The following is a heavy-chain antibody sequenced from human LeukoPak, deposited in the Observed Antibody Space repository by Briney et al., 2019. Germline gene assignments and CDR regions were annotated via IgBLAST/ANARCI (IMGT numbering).Heavy chain of an antibody. V-gene: IGHV1-46*01. CDR1: GYTFTNYY. CDR3: ARHPSNYYDSSGYFGCFDP. Sequence: ASVKVSCKASGYTFTNYYMHWVRQAPGQGLEWMGIINPSGGGTTYAQKFQGRVSMIRDTSTSTFYMDLSSLRSEDTAVYYCARHPSNYYDSSGYFGCFDPWGQGTLVTVSS. J-gene: IGHJ5*02. D-gene: IGHD3-22*01. CDR2: INPSGGGT.